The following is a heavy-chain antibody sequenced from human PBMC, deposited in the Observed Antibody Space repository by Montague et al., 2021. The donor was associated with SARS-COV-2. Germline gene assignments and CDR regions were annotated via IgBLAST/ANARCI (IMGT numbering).Heavy chain of an antibody. V-gene: IGHV3-23*01. Sequence: SLRLSCAVSGFTFSSYAMSWVRQAPGKGLEWVSVISGSGGSTYYADSVKGRFTISRDNSENTLYLQMNSLRAEDTAVYYCAKGLSSGSYYSSYFNYWGQGTLVTVSS. CDR2: ISGSGGST. CDR3: AKGLSSGSYYSSYFNY. J-gene: IGHJ4*02. D-gene: IGHD3-10*01. CDR1: GFTFSSYA.